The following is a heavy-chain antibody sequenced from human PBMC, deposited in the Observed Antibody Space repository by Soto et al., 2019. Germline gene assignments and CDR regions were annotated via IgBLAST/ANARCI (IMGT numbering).Heavy chain of an antibody. CDR3: ARGWGYDSNDYYYAY. J-gene: IGHJ4*02. D-gene: IGHD3-22*01. Sequence: QVQLVQSGAEVRKPGSSVKVSCKASGGTFSRHAISWVRQAPVQGLEWMGGMIPIFGTANHAQKFQGRVTIIADESTSTVYMELSSLRSEDTAMYYCARGWGYDSNDYYYAYWGQGTLVIVSS. V-gene: IGHV1-69*01. CDR1: GGTFSRHA. CDR2: MIPIFGTA.